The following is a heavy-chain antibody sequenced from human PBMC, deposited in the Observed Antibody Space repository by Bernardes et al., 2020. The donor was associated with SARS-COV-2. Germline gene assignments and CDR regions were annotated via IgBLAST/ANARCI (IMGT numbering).Heavy chain of an antibody. V-gene: IGHV3-74*01. CDR2: INSDGSST. CDR1: GFTFSSYW. J-gene: IGHJ4*02. CDR3: ARDGDGYTVLFDY. Sequence: GGSLSLSCAASGFTFSSYWMHWVRKAPGKGLVWVSRINSDGSSTSYADSVKGRFTISRDNAKNTLYLQMNSLRAEDTAVYYCARDGDGYTVLFDYWGQGTLVTVSS. D-gene: IGHD5-12*01.